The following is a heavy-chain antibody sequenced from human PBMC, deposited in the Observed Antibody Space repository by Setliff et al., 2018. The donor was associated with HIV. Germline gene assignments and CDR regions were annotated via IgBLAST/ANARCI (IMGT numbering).Heavy chain of an antibody. CDR1: GGSIRTGAYY. J-gene: IGHJ5*02. V-gene: IGHV4-39*07. CDR2: IYYDGRT. Sequence: SETLSLTCTVSGGSIRTGAYYWGWIRQPPGKGLEWIGSIYYDGRTFYKPSLKSRLTISVDTSKNQFSLSLNSVTAADTAVYFCARGGAVSADFDPWGQGTLVTLL. D-gene: IGHD3-16*01. CDR3: ARGGAVSADFDP.